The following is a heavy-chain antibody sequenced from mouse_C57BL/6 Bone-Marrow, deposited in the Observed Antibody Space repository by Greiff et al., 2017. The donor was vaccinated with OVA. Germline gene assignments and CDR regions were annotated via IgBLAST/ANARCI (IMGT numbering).Heavy chain of an antibody. J-gene: IGHJ3*01. CDR3: ARSIALGYCGETGCAY. V-gene: IGHV1-54*01. D-gene: IGHD1-1*01. Sequence: VKLQESGAELVRPGTSVKVSCKASGYAFTNYLIEWVKQRPGQGLEWIGVINPGSGGTNYNEKFKGKATLTADKSSSTAYMQLSSLTSEDSAVYFCARSIALGYCGETGCAYWRQGTLVTVSA. CDR2: INPGSGGT. CDR1: GYAFTNYL.